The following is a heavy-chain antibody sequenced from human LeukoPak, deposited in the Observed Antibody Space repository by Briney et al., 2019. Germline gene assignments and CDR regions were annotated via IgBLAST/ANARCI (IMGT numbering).Heavy chain of an antibody. CDR2: INHSGST. Sequence: PSETLSLACAVYGGSFSGYYWSWIRQPPGKGLEWIGEINHSGSTNYNPSLKSRVTISVDTSKNQFSLKLSSVTAADTAVYYCARGDLLTGYYSSFDPWGQGTLVTVSS. J-gene: IGHJ5*02. CDR3: ARGDLLTGYYSSFDP. V-gene: IGHV4-34*01. D-gene: IGHD3-9*01. CDR1: GGSFSGYY.